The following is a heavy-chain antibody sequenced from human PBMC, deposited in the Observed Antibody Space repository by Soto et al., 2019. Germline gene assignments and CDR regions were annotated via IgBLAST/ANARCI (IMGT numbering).Heavy chain of an antibody. CDR1: GGSISSYY. V-gene: IGHV4-59*01. Sequence: QVQLQESGPGLVKPSETLSLTCTVSGGSISSYYWSWIRQPPGKGLEWIGYIYYSGSTNYNPSLKRRVTISVDTSKSQFSLKLSSVTAADTAVYYCASQSGLYRSSSWYYYYYMDVWGKGTTVTVSS. CDR3: ASQSGLYRSSSWYYYYYMDV. D-gene: IGHD6-6*01. J-gene: IGHJ6*03. CDR2: IYYSGST.